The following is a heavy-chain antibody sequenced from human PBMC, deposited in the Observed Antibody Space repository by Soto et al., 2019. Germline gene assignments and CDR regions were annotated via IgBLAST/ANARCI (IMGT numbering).Heavy chain of an antibody. CDR3: AKDQSRGIAARRVDY. V-gene: IGHV3-23*01. CDR1: GFTFSSYA. D-gene: IGHD6-6*01. Sequence: EVQLLESGGGLVQPGGSLRLSCAASGFTFSSYAMSWVRQAPGKGLEWVSAISGSGGSTYYADSEKGRFTISRDNSKNTLYLQMNSLRAEDTAVYYCAKDQSRGIAARRVDYWGQGTLVTVSS. J-gene: IGHJ4*02. CDR2: ISGSGGST.